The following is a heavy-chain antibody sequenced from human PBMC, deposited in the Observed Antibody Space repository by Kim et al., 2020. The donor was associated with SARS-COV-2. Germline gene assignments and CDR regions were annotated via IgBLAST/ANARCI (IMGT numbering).Heavy chain of an antibody. Sequence: GGSLRLSCAASGFTFSSYAMSWVRQAPGKGLEWVSAISGSGGSTYYADSVKGRFTISRDNSKNTLYLQMNSLRAEDTAAYYCAKKRGYSSSWEDFDYWGQGTLVTVSS. CDR1: GFTFSSYA. J-gene: IGHJ4*02. D-gene: IGHD6-13*01. CDR3: AKKRGYSSSWEDFDY. V-gene: IGHV3-23*01. CDR2: ISGSGGST.